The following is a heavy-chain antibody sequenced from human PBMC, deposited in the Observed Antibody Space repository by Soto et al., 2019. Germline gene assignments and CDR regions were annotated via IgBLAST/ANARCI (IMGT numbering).Heavy chain of an antibody. V-gene: IGHV3-21*02. J-gene: IGHJ3*02. D-gene: IGHD4-17*01. CDR1: GFDFSYYT. CDR3: ARLRYDAFDI. Sequence: EVQLVESGGRLVKPGESLRLSCVASGFDFSYYTMNWVRQAPGKGLEWVSAISASSSHKYSADSVRGRFTFSRDNANNSQYLQMNNLRVEDTAVYYCARLRYDAFDIWGQGTLVTVSS. CDR2: ISASSSHK.